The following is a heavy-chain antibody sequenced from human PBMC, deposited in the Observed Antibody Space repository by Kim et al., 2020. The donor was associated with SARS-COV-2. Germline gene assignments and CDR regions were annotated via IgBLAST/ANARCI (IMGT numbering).Heavy chain of an antibody. CDR1: GFTFNTYI. J-gene: IGHJ4*02. Sequence: GGSLRLSCEASGFTFNTYIMHWVRQAPGKGLEWVAIIWYDGTNKYYADSVKGRFTISRDNSKNTLYLQMNSLRAEDTAVYYCAKDLHGSYSIDYWGQGTLVTVSS. CDR2: IWYDGTNK. D-gene: IGHD1-26*01. CDR3: AKDLHGSYSIDY. V-gene: IGHV3-33*06.